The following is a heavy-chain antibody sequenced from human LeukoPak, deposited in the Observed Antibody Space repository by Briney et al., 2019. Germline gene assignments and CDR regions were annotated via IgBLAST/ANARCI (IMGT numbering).Heavy chain of an antibody. V-gene: IGHV4-38-2*02. CDR1: GYSISGGYY. D-gene: IGHD3-16*01. Sequence: KPSETLSLTCTVSGYSISGGYYWGWIRQPPGKGLEGIGSIYHTGRAYYNPSLKSRVTISVDTSKNQFSLKLSSVTAADTAVYYCARESPSDLGGSNDFDSWGQGTLVTVSS. J-gene: IGHJ4*02. CDR3: ARESPSDLGGSNDFDS. CDR2: IYHTGRA.